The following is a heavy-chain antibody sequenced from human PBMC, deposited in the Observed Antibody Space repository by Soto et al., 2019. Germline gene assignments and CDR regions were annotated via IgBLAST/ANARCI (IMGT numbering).Heavy chain of an antibody. CDR3: ARLNAGTTYYYYGMDV. J-gene: IGHJ6*02. D-gene: IGHD1-7*01. CDR2: IYYSGST. Sequence: SQPLSDTCRVSGASMSRSSYYWCWLRQPPGKGLEWIGSIYYSGSTYYNPSLKSRVTISVDTSKNQFSLKLSSVTAADTALYYCARLNAGTTYYYYGMDVWGQGTTVT. V-gene: IGHV4-39*01. CDR1: GASMSRSSYY.